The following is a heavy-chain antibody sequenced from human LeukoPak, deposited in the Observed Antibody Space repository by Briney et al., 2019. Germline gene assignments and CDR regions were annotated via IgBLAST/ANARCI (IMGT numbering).Heavy chain of an antibody. D-gene: IGHD2-2*01. J-gene: IGHJ4*02. Sequence: GRSLRLSCVASGFTFNNYGMHWVRQAPGKGLEWVAGISYDGSNEYYGDSVKGRFTISRENSENTLYLQMNSLGAEDTAVYYCAKDMDCSSINCHSTNYFDYWGQGTPVTVSS. CDR1: GFTFNNYG. V-gene: IGHV3-30*18. CDR3: AKDMDCSSINCHSTNYFDY. CDR2: ISYDGSNE.